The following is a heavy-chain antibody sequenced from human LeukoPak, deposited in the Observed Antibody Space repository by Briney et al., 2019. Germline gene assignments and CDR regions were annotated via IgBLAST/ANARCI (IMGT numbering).Heavy chain of an antibody. Sequence: GGSLRLSCAASGFTFSSYSMNWVRQAPGKGLEWVSSISFRSSYIYYADSVKGRFTISRDNAKNSLYLQMNSLRAEDTAVYYCARGRSITLLRGVAMSDGFDIWGQGAMVAASS. CDR3: ARGRSITLLRGVAMSDGFDI. CDR1: GFTFSSYS. J-gene: IGHJ3*02. CDR2: ISFRSSYI. D-gene: IGHD3-10*01. V-gene: IGHV3-21*01.